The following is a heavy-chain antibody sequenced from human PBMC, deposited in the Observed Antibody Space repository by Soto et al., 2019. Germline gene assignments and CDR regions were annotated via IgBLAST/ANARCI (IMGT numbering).Heavy chain of an antibody. D-gene: IGHD3-16*01. CDR2: ISVYNGHT. J-gene: IGHJ4*02. Sequence: ASVKVSCKASGYIFTSYGINWVRQAPGQGLEWMGWISVYNGHTKYAHKFQDRVTMSTDTSASTPYMEVRSLRSDDTAVYYCARDQGTYGTSSHYWGQGTLVTVSS. CDR3: ARDQGTYGTSSHY. V-gene: IGHV1-18*01. CDR1: GYIFTSYG.